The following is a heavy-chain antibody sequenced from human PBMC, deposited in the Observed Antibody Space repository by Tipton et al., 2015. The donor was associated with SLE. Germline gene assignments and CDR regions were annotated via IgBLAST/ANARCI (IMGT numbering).Heavy chain of an antibody. V-gene: IGHV4-31*03. Sequence: TLSLTCTVSGDSISSSSYFWGWIRQPPGKGLEWIGYIYNSGGTDYSPSLKSRVTISADTSKNQFSLKLSSVTAADTAVYYCARGGVGGYDYFDYWGQGTLVTVSS. CDR2: IYNSGGT. CDR3: ARGGVGGYDYFDY. CDR1: GDSISSSSYF. D-gene: IGHD5-12*01. J-gene: IGHJ4*02.